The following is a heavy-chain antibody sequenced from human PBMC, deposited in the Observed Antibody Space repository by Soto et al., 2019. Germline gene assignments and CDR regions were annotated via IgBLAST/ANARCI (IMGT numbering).Heavy chain of an antibody. V-gene: IGHV1-18*01. CDR1: GYTFTSYC. CDR3: ARDRRITIFGVVMIPQWFDP. J-gene: IGHJ5*02. D-gene: IGHD3-3*01. CDR2: ISAYNGNT. Sequence: GASVKVSCKASGYTFTSYCISWVRQAPGQGLEWMGWISAYNGNTNYAQKLQGRVTMTTDTSTSTAYMELRSLRSDDTAVYYCARDRRITIFGVVMIPQWFDPWGQGTLVTVSS.